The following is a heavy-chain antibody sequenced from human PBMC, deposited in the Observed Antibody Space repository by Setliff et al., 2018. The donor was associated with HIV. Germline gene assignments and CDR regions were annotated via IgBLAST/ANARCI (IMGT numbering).Heavy chain of an antibody. CDR2: IKSKTDGGTT. D-gene: IGHD2-15*01. V-gene: IGHV3-15*01. CDR1: GFTFSNAW. J-gene: IGHJ4*02. Sequence: GGSLRLSCAASGFTFSNAWMSWVRQAPGKGLEWVGRIKSKTDGGTTDYAAPVKGRFTISRDDSKNTLYLQMNSLRAEDTAVYYCAKEGYCSGGSCYSPNAFCDYWGQGTLVTVSS. CDR3: AKEGYCSGGSCYSPNAFCDY.